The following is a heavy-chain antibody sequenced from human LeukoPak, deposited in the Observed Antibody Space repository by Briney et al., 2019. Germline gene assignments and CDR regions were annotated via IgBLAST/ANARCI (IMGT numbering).Heavy chain of an antibody. CDR2: IYPGDSDT. V-gene: IGHV5-51*01. D-gene: IGHD6-13*01. Sequence: GESLKISCKGSGYSLTSYWIGWVRQMPGKGLEWMGIIYPGDSDTRYSPSFQGQVTISADKSISTAYLQWSSLKASDTAMYYCGRSKYSTSWQYYFDYWGQGTLVTVSS. J-gene: IGHJ4*02. CDR1: GYSLTSYW. CDR3: GRSKYSTSWQYYFDY.